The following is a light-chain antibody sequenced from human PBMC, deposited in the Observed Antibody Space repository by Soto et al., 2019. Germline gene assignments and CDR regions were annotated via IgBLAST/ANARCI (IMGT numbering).Light chain of an antibody. J-gene: IGKJ5*01. CDR3: QQYNNWPPVT. CDR2: SAS. Sequence: VMTQSPATLSVFPGESATLSCRASQSVGSNLAWYQQKPGQAPRLLIYSASTRATGIPARFSGSGSGTEFILTISRLQSEDFAVYYCQQYNNWPPVTFGQWTRLEIK. CDR1: QSVGSN. V-gene: IGKV3-15*01.